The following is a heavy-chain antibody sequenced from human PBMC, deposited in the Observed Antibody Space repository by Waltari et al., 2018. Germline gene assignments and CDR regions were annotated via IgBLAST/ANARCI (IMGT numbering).Heavy chain of an antibody. V-gene: IGHV3-30*18. CDR2: ISYDGSNK. J-gene: IGHJ3*02. Sequence: QVQLVESGGGVVQPGRSLRLSCAASGFTFSSYGMPWVRQAPGKGLEWVAVISYDGSNKYYADSVKGRFTISRDNSKNTLYLQMNSLRAEDTAVYYCAKDLRRAAAGTGKNDAFDIWGQGTMVTVSS. CDR1: GFTFSSYG. D-gene: IGHD6-13*01. CDR3: AKDLRRAAAGTGKNDAFDI.